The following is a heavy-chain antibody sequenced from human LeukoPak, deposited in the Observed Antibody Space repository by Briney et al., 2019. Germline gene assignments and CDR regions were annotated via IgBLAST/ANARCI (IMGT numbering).Heavy chain of an antibody. CDR1: GGSISSYY. Sequence: PSETLSLTCTVSGGSISSYYWSWIRQPPGKGLEWIGYIYYSGSTNYNPSLKSRVTISVDTSKNQFSLKLSSVTAADTAVYYCARRGRGGYLNYWGQGTLVTVSS. V-gene: IGHV4-59*08. CDR2: IYYSGST. D-gene: IGHD2-15*01. J-gene: IGHJ4*02. CDR3: ARRGRGGYLNY.